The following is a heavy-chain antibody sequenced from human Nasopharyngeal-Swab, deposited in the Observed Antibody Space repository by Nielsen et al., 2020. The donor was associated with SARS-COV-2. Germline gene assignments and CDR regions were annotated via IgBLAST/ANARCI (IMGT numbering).Heavy chain of an antibody. J-gene: IGHJ3*02. CDR1: GFTFSSYA. Sequence: VESLRLSCPASGFTFSSYAIHWVSQAPGKGLEWVAVISNDGSNKYYADSVKGRFTISRDNSKNPLYLQMNSQRAEDTAVYYYVGGSAGDDAFDIWGQGTMVTVSS. CDR3: VGGSAGDDAFDI. CDR2: ISNDGSNK. V-gene: IGHV3-30-3*01. D-gene: IGHD2-15*01.